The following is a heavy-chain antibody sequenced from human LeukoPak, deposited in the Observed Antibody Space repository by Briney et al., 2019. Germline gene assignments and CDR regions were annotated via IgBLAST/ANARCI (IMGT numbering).Heavy chain of an antibody. Sequence: GGSLRLSCAASGFTFSTYAMAWVRQAPGKGLEWVSSISRTSSNLYYADSLKGRFTISRDNAGNSLYLQMNSLRAEDTAVYYCVRGCSDGTCYDFWGQGTLVTVSS. CDR3: VRGCSDGTCYDF. CDR1: GFTFSTYA. D-gene: IGHD2-15*01. V-gene: IGHV3-21*01. J-gene: IGHJ4*02. CDR2: ISRTSSNL.